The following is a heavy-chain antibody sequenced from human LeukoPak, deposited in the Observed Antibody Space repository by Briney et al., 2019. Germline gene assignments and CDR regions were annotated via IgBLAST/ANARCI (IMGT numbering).Heavy chain of an antibody. CDR2: IYYSGST. CDR1: GGSISSYY. CDR3: ARGGLEITFGGVIPHDASDI. V-gene: IGHV4-59*01. Sequence: SETLSLTCTVSGGSISSYYWSWIRQPPGKGLEWIGYIYYSGSTNYNPSLKSRVTISVDTSKNQFSLKLSSVTAADTAVYYCARGGLEITFGGVIPHDASDIWGQGTMVTVSS. D-gene: IGHD3-16*02. J-gene: IGHJ3*02.